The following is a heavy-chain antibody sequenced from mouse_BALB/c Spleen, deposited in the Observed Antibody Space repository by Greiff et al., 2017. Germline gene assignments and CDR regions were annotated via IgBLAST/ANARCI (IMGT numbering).Heavy chain of an antibody. CDR3: ARYGLSLDY. D-gene: IGHD1-1*02. J-gene: IGHJ4*01. CDR2: ISCYNGAT. CDR1: GYSFTGYY. V-gene: IGHV1S34*01. Sequence: LVKTGASVKISCKASGYSFTGYYMHWVKQSHGKSLEWIGYISCYNGATSYNQKFKGKATFTVDTSSRTAYMQFNSLTSEDSAVYYCARYGLSLDYWGQGTSVTVSS.